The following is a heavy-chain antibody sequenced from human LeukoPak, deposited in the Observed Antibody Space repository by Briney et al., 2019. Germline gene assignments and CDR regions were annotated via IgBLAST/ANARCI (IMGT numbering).Heavy chain of an antibody. V-gene: IGHV3-53*01. CDR1: GFTVSSNY. CDR3: ARGRGDYYGSGSYYIDY. D-gene: IGHD3-10*01. J-gene: IGHJ4*02. CDR2: IYSGGST. Sequence: PGGSLRLSCAASGFTVSSNYMSWVRQAPGKGLEWVSVIYSGGSTYYAASVKGRFTISRDNSKNTLYLQMNSLRAEDTAVYYCARGRGDYYGSGSYYIDYWGQGTLVTVSS.